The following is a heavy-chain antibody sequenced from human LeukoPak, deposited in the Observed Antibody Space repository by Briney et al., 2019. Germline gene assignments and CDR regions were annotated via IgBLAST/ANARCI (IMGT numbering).Heavy chain of an antibody. CDR2: ISYSGST. Sequence: PSETLSLTCTVSGDSISSYYWSWIRQPPGKGLEWIGYISYSGSTNYNPSLKSRVTISIDTSKNQLSLKLTSVTAADTAVYYCARFSIAAAAPDAFDIWGQGTMVTVSS. V-gene: IGHV4-59*01. J-gene: IGHJ3*02. CDR3: ARFSIAAAAPDAFDI. D-gene: IGHD6-13*01. CDR1: GDSISSYY.